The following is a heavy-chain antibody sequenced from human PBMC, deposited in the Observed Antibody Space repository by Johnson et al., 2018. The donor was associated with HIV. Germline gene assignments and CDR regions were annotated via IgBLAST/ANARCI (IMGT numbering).Heavy chain of an antibody. D-gene: IGHD1-26*01. V-gene: IGHV3-30*02. Sequence: VQLVESGGGVVQPGGSLRLSCAASGFTFSSYGMHWVRQAPGKGLEWVAFIRYDGSNKYYADSVKGRFTISRDNSKNTLYLQMNSLRVEDTAVYYCAREGEDAFDIWGQGTMVTVSS. CDR3: AREGEDAFDI. CDR1: GFTFSSYG. J-gene: IGHJ3*02. CDR2: IRYDGSNK.